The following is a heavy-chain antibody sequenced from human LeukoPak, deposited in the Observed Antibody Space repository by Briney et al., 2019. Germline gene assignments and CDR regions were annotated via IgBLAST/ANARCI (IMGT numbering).Heavy chain of an antibody. D-gene: IGHD5-18*01. V-gene: IGHV3-66*02. CDR3: ARQYISGQWYFDY. Sequence: PGGSLRLSCAASEFSVGSNYMTWVRQAPGKGLEWVSLIYSGGSTYYADSVKGRFTISRDNSKNTLYLQMNSLIPEDTAVYYCARQYISGQWYFDYWGQGTLVTVSS. J-gene: IGHJ4*02. CDR1: EFSVGSNY. CDR2: IYSGGST.